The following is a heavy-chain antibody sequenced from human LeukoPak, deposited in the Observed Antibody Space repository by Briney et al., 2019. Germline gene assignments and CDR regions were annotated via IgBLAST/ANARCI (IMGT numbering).Heavy chain of an antibody. Sequence: ASVKVSCKASGYTFTGYYMHGLRQAPGQGLEWMGWINPNSGGTNYAQKFQGRVTMTRDTSISTAYMELSRLSSDDAAVSAGARSFGADSGYHQNAYWGQGTLVTVSS. CDR1: GYTFTGYY. D-gene: IGHD3-22*01. CDR2: INPNSGGT. J-gene: IGHJ4*02. CDR3: ARSFGADSGYHQNAY. V-gene: IGHV1-2*02.